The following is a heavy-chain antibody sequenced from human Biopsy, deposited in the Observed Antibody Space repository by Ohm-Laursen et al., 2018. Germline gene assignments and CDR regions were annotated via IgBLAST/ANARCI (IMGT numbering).Heavy chain of an antibody. CDR3: ARATNSTGWPYYYFYGMDV. Sequence: SLSLTCTVSGGSISSDYWSWIRQTPGKGLEWIGFIYYRGSTNYNPSLKSRVTISVDTSKNQFSLRLNSVTAADTAVYYCARATNSTGWPYYYFYGMDVWGQGTTVTVSS. CDR2: IYYRGST. D-gene: IGHD2/OR15-2a*01. CDR1: GGSISSDY. V-gene: IGHV4-59*01. J-gene: IGHJ6*02.